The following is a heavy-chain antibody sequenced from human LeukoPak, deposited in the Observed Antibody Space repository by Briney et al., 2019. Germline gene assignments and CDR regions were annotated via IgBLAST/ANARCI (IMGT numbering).Heavy chain of an antibody. J-gene: IGHJ4*02. V-gene: IGHV3-21*01. CDR1: GFTFSSYS. CDR2: ISSSSSYI. CDR3: ARGGYDIPGPDY. Sequence: KSGGSLRLSCAASGFTFSSYSMNWVRQAPGKGLEWVSSISSSSSYIYYADSVKGRFTISRDNAKNSLYLQMNSLRAEDTAVYYCARGGYDIPGPDYWGQGTLVTVSS. D-gene: IGHD3-9*01.